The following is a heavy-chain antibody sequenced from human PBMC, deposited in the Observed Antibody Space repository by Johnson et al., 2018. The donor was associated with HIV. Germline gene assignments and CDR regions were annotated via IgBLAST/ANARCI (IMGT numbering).Heavy chain of an antibody. CDR3: AKSTQATIARESGPYGAFDI. CDR1: GFTFRDYG. D-gene: IGHD3-10*01. J-gene: IGHJ3*02. V-gene: IGHV3-NL1*01. CDR2: IYSGGST. Sequence: QVQLVESGGGVVQPGRSLRLSCEASGFTFRDYGMHWVRQAPGKGLEWVSVIYSGGSTYYADSVKGRFAISRDNSKNTLYLQMNSLRAEDTALYYCAKSTQATIARESGPYGAFDIWGQGTMVTVSS.